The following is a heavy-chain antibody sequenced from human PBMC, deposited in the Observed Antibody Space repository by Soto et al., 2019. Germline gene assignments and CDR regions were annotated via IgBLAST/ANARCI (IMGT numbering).Heavy chain of an antibody. V-gene: IGHV3-15*01. J-gene: IGHJ5*02. Sequence: PGGSLRLSCAASGFSFTDAWMGWVRQAPGRGLEWVGRIKSRTHGGTTDFPAPMKGRFSISRDDSKSILYLQMSSLQTEDTAVYHCTSDVGHMSLPLFSSWGQGTLVTAPQ. CDR2: IKSRTHGGTT. D-gene: IGHD1-26*01. CDR1: GFSFTDAW. CDR3: TSDVGHMSLPLFSS.